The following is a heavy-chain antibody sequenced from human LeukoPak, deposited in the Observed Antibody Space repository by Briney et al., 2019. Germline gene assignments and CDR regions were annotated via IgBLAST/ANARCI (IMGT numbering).Heavy chain of an antibody. J-gene: IGHJ4*02. CDR3: ARVRYYYDSSGYYSLRGYFDY. CDR1: GGSISSGGYY. V-gene: IGHV4-31*03. D-gene: IGHD3-22*01. Sequence: PSETLSLTCTVSGGSISSGGYYWSWIRQHPGKGLEWIGYIYYSGSTYYNSSLKSRVTISVGTSKNQFSLKLSSVTAADTAVYYCARVRYYYDSSGYYSLRGYFDYWGQGTLVTVSS. CDR2: IYYSGST.